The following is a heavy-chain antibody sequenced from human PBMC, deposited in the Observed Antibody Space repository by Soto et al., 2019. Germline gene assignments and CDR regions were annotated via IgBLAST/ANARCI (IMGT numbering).Heavy chain of an antibody. CDR3: ARHGYGSGRSFDY. Sequence: QVQLQESGPGLVKPSQTLSLTCTVSGGSISSDDYYWSWVRQPPGKGLEWIGYIYNSGSTYYDPSLKSRVTVALDTSKNQFSLKPNSVTVADTAVYYCARHGYGSGRSFDYWGQGTLVSVSS. V-gene: IGHV4-30-4*01. CDR2: IYNSGST. J-gene: IGHJ4*02. D-gene: IGHD3-10*01. CDR1: GGSISSDDYY.